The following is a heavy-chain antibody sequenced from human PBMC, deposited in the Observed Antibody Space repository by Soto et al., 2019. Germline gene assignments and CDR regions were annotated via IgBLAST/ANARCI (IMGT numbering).Heavy chain of an antibody. D-gene: IGHD3-22*01. CDR3: AGDPDSHYNDSHASSYP. CDR2: IIPIIGIS. CDR1: GGTFSTYT. J-gene: IGHJ5*02. V-gene: IGHV1-69*08. Sequence: QVQLVQSGAEVKKPGSSVKVSCKASGGTFSTYTITWVRQAPGQGLEWMGMIIPIIGISNYAQKFHGRVTITADKFTGTAYMELTRLRSDDTAVYYCAGDPDSHYNDSHASSYPWGQGTLVTVSS.